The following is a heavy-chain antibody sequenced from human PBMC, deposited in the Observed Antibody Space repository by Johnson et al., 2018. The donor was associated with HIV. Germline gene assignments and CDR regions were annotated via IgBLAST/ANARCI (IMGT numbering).Heavy chain of an antibody. J-gene: IGHJ3*02. D-gene: IGHD6-19*01. CDR1: GFTFSSYD. CDR3: AKELALYSSGYGGDAFDI. V-gene: IGHV3-13*01. Sequence: VQLVESGGGVVRPGGSLRLSCAASGFTFSSYDMHWVRQATGKGLEWVSALGTAGDTYYPGSVKGRFTISRENAKNTLYLQMNSLRAEDTAVYYCAKELALYSSGYGGDAFDIWGQGTMVTVSS. CDR2: LGTAGDT.